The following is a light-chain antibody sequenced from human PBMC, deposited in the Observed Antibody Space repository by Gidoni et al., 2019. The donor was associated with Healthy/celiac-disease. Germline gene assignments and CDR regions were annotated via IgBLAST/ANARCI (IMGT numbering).Light chain of an antibody. J-gene: IGKJ4*01. CDR2: DAS. Sequence: EIVLTQSPATLSLSPGERATLSCRARQSVSSYLAWYQQKPGQAPRLLIYDASNRATGIPARFSGSGSGTDFTRTISSLEPEDFAVYYCQQRSNGPVTFGGXTKVEIK. CDR3: QQRSNGPVT. CDR1: QSVSSY. V-gene: IGKV3-11*01.